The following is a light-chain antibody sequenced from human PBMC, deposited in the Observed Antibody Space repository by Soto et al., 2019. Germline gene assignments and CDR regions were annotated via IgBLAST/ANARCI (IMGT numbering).Light chain of an antibody. V-gene: IGKV1-5*01. CDR2: DAS. J-gene: IGKJ1*01. CDR1: QSISSW. Sequence: DSKIAESHTSVGTAVLLIINITCRASQSISSWLAWYQQKPGKAPKLLIYDASTLDSGVPSRFSGSGSGTEFTLTISSLQSHDFAPYYCQPYNTYSWTFGQGTKVDIK. CDR3: QPYNTYSWT.